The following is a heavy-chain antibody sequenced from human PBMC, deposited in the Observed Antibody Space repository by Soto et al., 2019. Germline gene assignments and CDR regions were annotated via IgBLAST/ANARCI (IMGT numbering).Heavy chain of an antibody. V-gene: IGHV4-34*01. CDR2: INHSGST. Sequence: SETLSLTCADYGGSFSGYYWSWIRQPPGKGLEWIGEINHSGSTNYNPSLKSRVTISVDTSKNQFSLKLSSVTAADTAVYYCARGHDIVVVVAAPKHNWFDPWGQGTLVTV. CDR1: GGSFSGYY. D-gene: IGHD2-15*01. CDR3: ARGHDIVVVVAAPKHNWFDP. J-gene: IGHJ5*02.